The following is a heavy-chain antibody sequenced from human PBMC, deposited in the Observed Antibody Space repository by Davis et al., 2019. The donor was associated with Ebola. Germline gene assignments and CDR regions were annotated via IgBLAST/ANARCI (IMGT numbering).Heavy chain of an antibody. J-gene: IGHJ2*01. Sequence: PGGSLRLSCAASGFTFDDYAMHWVRQAPGKGLEWVSGIRWNSGSIGYADSVKGRFTISRDNAKNSLYLQMNSLRAEDMALYYCAKAAARRYFDLWGRGTLVTVSS. CDR2: IRWNSGSI. V-gene: IGHV3-9*03. CDR3: AKAAARRYFDL. CDR1: GFTFDDYA. D-gene: IGHD6-6*01.